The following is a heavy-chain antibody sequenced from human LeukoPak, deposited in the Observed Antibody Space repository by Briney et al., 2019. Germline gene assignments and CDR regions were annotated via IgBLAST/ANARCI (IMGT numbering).Heavy chain of an antibody. Sequence: SEPLSLTCTLSSASITSTDFYWRWVRKPPGTGLQWVGSISYSGSTYYNPSLKGRVTISADTSKNQLCLRLSSVTAADTAVYYCARIGGRRVFGEYWGQGTRVSVSA. CDR1: SASITSTDFY. CDR2: ISYSGST. J-gene: IGHJ4*02. CDR3: ARIGGRRVFGEY. V-gene: IGHV4-39*01. D-gene: IGHD3-10*01.